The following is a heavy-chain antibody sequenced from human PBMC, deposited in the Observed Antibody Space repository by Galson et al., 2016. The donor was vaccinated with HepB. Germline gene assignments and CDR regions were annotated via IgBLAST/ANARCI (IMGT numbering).Heavy chain of an antibody. J-gene: IGHJ4*02. CDR1: GLTFSRFW. CDR3: ARAYQYTLDY. CDR2: INQDGSEK. D-gene: IGHD1-1*01. V-gene: IGHV3-7*04. Sequence: SLRLSCAASGLTFSRFWMTWVRQAPGKGLEWVANINQDGSEKHYLDSVRGRFTISRDNAKNSLYLQMNSLRAEDTAVYFCARAYQYTLDYWGQGTLATVSS.